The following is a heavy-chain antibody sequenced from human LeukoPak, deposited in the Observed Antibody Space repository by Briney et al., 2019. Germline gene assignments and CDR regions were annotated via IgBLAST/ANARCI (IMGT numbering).Heavy chain of an antibody. CDR2: INWNGGST. D-gene: IGHD4-17*01. J-gene: IGHJ4*02. CDR3: ARGWDGDYAGYFDY. Sequence: GGSLRLSCAASGFSFSMYSMSWIRQAPGKGLEWVSGINWNGGSTGYADSVKGRFTISRDNAKNSLYLQMNSLRADDTALYYCARGWDGDYAGYFDYWGQGTLVTVSS. CDR1: GFSFSMYS. V-gene: IGHV3-20*04.